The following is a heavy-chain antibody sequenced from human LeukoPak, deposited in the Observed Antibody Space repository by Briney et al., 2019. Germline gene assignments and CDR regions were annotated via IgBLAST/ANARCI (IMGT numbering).Heavy chain of an antibody. V-gene: IGHV1-18*01. CDR3: ARDSSSSADWFDP. J-gene: IGHJ5*02. Sequence: SVKASWKAYAYTFTSFGISWVRHAHGQGLEWKGWTSAYNGKTNYAKKLQGRVTMTTDTSTSTAYMELGSLRSDDTAVYYCARDSSSSADWFDPWGQGTLVTVSS. CDR2: TSAYNGKT. D-gene: IGHD6-6*01. CDR1: AYTFTSFG.